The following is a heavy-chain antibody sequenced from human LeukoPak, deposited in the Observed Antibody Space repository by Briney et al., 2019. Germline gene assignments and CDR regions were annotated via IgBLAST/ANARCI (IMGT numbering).Heavy chain of an antibody. CDR3: AKDQYCSSTSCYSALNYYMDV. CDR2: IRYDGSNK. Sequence: GGSLRLSCAASGFTFSSYGMHWVRQAPGKGLEWVAFIRYDGSNKYYADSVKGRFTISRDNSKNTVYLQMNSLRAEDTAVYYCAKDQYCSSTSCYSALNYYMDVWGKGTTVTISS. V-gene: IGHV3-30*02. CDR1: GFTFSSYG. D-gene: IGHD2-2*01. J-gene: IGHJ6*03.